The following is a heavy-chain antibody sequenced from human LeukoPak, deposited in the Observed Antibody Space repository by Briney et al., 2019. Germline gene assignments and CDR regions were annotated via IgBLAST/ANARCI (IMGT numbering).Heavy chain of an antibody. CDR1: GFTFSRYE. CDR3: AELGITMIGGV. J-gene: IGHJ6*04. CDR2: INQDGSET. D-gene: IGHD3-10*02. Sequence: GGSLRLSCAASGFTFSRYEMNWVRQAPGKGLEWVANINQDGSETYYVDSVKGRFTISRDNAKNSLFLQMNGLRAEDTAVYYCAELGITMIGGVWGKGTTDTISS. V-gene: IGHV3-7*01.